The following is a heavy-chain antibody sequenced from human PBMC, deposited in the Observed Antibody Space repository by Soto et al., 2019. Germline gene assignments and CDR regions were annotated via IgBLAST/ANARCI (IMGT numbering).Heavy chain of an antibody. D-gene: IGHD1-1*01. Sequence: QVHLVQSGAEVKKPGASVKVSCKGSGYGFTTYGITWVRQAPGQGLEWMAWISAHNGNTNYAQKLQGRVTVTSKTSTSTAYMELRSLRSDDTAVYYCARGRYGDYWGQGAMVIVSS. CDR2: ISAHNGNT. V-gene: IGHV1-18*01. CDR3: ARGRYGDY. CDR1: GYGFTTYG. J-gene: IGHJ4*02.